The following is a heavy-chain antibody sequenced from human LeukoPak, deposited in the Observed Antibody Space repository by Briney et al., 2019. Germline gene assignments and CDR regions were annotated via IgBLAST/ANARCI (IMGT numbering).Heavy chain of an antibody. D-gene: IGHD3-10*02. J-gene: IGHJ4*02. CDR2: INPNSGGT. V-gene: IGHV1-2*02. CDR3: ARSSREAPFLFVDFEGRFPRAY. Sequence: GASVKVSCKASGYTFTGYYMHWVRQAPGQGLEWMGWINPNSGGTNYAQKFQGRVTMTRDTSISTAYMELSRLRSDDTAVYYCARSSREAPFLFVDFEGRFPRAYWGQGTLVTVSS. CDR1: GYTFTGYY.